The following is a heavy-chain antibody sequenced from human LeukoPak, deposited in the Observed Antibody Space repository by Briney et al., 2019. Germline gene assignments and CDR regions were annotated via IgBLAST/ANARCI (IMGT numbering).Heavy chain of an antibody. V-gene: IGHV3-23*01. Sequence: GGTLRLSCAASGFIFSHHGMNWVRQAPGKGLEWVSGIRTDGVTTYYADSVKGRFIISRDNSKNTLYLQMNSLRAEDTAVYYCAKGGDTAMDSDYWGQGTLVTVSS. D-gene: IGHD5-18*01. CDR2: IRTDGVTT. J-gene: IGHJ4*02. CDR1: GFIFSHHG. CDR3: AKGGDTAMDSDY.